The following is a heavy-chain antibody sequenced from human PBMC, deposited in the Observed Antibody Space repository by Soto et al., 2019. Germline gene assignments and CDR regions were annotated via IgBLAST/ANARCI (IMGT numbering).Heavy chain of an antibody. J-gene: IGHJ4*02. CDR1: GYTFTNND. CDR3: AREGLLLLPDY. Sequence: QIQLVQSGTEVRKPGASAKVSCKTSGYTFTNNDVCWVRQTPGKGLEWMGWISPYSGKTNYAQKFKGRVTMTTDTSTSTVYMELTSLTSDDTAVYYCAREGLLLLPDYWGQGTLVTVSS. V-gene: IGHV1-18*01. CDR2: ISPYSGKT. D-gene: IGHD3-22*01.